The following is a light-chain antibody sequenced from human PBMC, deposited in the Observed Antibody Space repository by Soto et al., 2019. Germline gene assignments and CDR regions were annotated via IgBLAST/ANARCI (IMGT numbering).Light chain of an antibody. Sequence: QSVLTQPASVSGSPGQSITISCTGSSSDVGSYNLVSWYQQHPGKAPKLMIYEVSERPSGVSNRFSGSKSGNTAALTITGLQAEDEADYYCCSYAGSTTFEFGTGTKLTVL. CDR1: SSDVGSYNL. J-gene: IGLJ1*01. CDR3: CSYAGSTTFE. V-gene: IGLV2-23*02. CDR2: EVS.